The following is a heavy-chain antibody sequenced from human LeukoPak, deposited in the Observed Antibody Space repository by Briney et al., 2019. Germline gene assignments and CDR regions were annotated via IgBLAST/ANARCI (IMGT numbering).Heavy chain of an antibody. J-gene: IGHJ5*02. D-gene: IGHD2/OR15-2a*01. CDR2: IYDSGNT. V-gene: IGHV4-39*01. Sequence: SETLSLTCTVSGVSMSSSPYYWGWIRQPPGKGLEWIGTIYDSGNTNYNPSLRSRLTISVDTSRNQFSLKLSSVTAADTAVYYCERHDCDSSRCSVNWFDPWGQGTLVTVSS. CDR1: GVSMSSSPYY. CDR3: ERHDCDSSRCSVNWFDP.